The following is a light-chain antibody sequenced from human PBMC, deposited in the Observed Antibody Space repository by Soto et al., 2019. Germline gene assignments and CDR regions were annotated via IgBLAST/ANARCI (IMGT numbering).Light chain of an antibody. J-gene: IGKJ4*01. CDR2: GAS. CDR1: QGVSRK. CDR3: QQYHTWPIT. Sequence: IVMTQSPATPSAAQGARVTFSCRACQGVSRKLAWYQHKPGHAPRLLISGASTGVTGIPARFSGSGSGTEFTLTISSLESEDCAIYYCQQYHTWPITVGGGTKVDIK. V-gene: IGKV3-15*01.